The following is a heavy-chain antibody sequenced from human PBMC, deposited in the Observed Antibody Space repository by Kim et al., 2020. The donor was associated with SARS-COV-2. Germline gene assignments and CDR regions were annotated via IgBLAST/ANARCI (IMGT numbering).Heavy chain of an antibody. Sequence: GGSLRLSCVASGFAVSNSYMSWVRQAPGKGLAWVSVIYTGGSTYYGDSVKGRFTISRDNSKNTLYLQMNSLRAEDTAVYYCARGLVFGEFSPYWFDYWGQGTLVTVSS. CDR3: ARGLVFGEFSPYWFDY. J-gene: IGHJ4*02. CDR1: GFAVSNSY. D-gene: IGHD3-10*02. CDR2: IYTGGST. V-gene: IGHV3-66*01.